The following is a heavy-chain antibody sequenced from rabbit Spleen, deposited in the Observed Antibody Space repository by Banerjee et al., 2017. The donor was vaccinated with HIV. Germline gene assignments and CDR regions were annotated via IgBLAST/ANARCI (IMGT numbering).Heavy chain of an antibody. CDR1: GFSFGSGYY. CDR3: ARDGAGGSYFAL. Sequence: QSLEESGGDLVKPGASLTLTCTASGFSFGSGYYMCWVRQAPGKGLDWIACIYTYGTITYYANWAKGRFTISRTSSTTVTLQMTSLTAADTATYFCARDGAGGSYFALWGQGTLVTVS. V-gene: IGHV1S40*01. J-gene: IGHJ3*01. CDR2: IYTYGTIT. D-gene: IGHD8-1*01.